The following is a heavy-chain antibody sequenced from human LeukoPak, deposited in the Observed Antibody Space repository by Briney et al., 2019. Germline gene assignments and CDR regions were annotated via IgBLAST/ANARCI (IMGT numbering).Heavy chain of an antibody. CDR3: AKPYYYDSSGHFDY. CDR2: INQDGSEK. Sequence: GGSLRLSCAASGFTFSSYWMTWVRQAPGKGLEWVANINQDGSEKYYGDSVRGRFTISRDNSKNTLYLQMNSLRAEDTAVYYCAKPYYYDSSGHFDYWGQGTLVTVSS. D-gene: IGHD3-22*01. J-gene: IGHJ4*02. CDR1: GFTFSSYW. V-gene: IGHV3-7*01.